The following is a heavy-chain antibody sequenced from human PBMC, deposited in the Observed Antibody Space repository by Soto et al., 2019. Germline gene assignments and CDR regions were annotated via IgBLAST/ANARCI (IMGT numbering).Heavy chain of an antibody. Sequence: GESLKISCKGSGYKFSTSWIVWVRQMPGKGLEWMGSIYPSDSDIRYNPSFEGQVTISADESITTAYLHWSNVNNLDTAIFYCTRLVTGAMMHWGQGTPVTVSS. CDR2: IYPSDSDI. CDR3: TRLVTGAMMH. J-gene: IGHJ1*01. D-gene: IGHD6-6*01. CDR1: GYKFSTSW. V-gene: IGHV5-51*01.